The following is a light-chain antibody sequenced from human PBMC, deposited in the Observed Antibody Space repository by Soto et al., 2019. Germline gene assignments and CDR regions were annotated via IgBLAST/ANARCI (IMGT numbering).Light chain of an antibody. J-gene: IGKJ1*01. CDR1: QTVSSSH. Sequence: EIVLTQSPGTLSLSPGERATLSCRATQTVSSSHLAWYQQKPGQAPTLLIHGVSTRATGIPDRFSGSGFGTDFTLTISRLEPEDFAVYYCQVYGSSPKTFGQGTKVDIK. V-gene: IGKV3-20*01. CDR3: QVYGSSPKT. CDR2: GVS.